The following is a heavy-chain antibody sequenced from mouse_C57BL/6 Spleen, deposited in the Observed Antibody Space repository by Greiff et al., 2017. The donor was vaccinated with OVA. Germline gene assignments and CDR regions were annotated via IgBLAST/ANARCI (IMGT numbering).Heavy chain of an antibody. J-gene: IGHJ2*01. CDR3: ARKGGSSPPFDY. Sequence: QVHVKQPGAELVMPGASVKLSCKASGYTFTSYWMHWVKQRPGQGLEWIGEIDPSDSYTNYNQKFKGKSTLTVDKSSSTAYMQLSSLTSEDSAVYYCARKGGSSPPFDYWGQGTTLTVSS. CDR1: GYTFTSYW. D-gene: IGHD1-1*01. V-gene: IGHV1-69*01. CDR2: IDPSDSYT.